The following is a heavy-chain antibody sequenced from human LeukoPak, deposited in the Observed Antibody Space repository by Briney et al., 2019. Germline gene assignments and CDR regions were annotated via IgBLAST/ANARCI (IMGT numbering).Heavy chain of an antibody. CDR2: IWYDGSNK. V-gene: IGHV3-33*01. CDR3: ARFLPYYYYGMDV. CDR1: GFTFSSYG. J-gene: IGHJ6*02. Sequence: GGSLTLSCAASGFTFSSYGMHWVRQAPGKGLEWVAVIWYDGSNKYYADSVNGRFTISRDNSKNTLYLQMNRLRAEDTAVYYYARFLPYYYYGMDVWGQGTTVTVSS. D-gene: IGHD2/OR15-2a*01.